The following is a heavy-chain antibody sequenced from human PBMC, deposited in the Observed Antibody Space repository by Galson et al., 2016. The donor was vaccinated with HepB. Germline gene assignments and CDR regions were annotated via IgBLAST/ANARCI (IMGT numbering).Heavy chain of an antibody. J-gene: IGHJ5*01. V-gene: IGHV3-53*01. CDR1: GFTAGINH. CDR3: AKAMIHGSSYDS. CDR2: MYSNGET. D-gene: IGHD3-10*01. Sequence: SLRLSCAASGFTAGINHMTWVRQAPGKGLEWVSVMYSNGETFYADSVKGRFAISRDNSMNTLSLQMSSLRAEDTALYYCAKAMIHGSSYDSWGQGTLVTVSS.